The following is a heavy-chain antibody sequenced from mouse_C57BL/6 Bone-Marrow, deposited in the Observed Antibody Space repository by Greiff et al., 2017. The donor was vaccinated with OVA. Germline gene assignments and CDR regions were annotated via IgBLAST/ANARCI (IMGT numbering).Heavy chain of an antibody. Sequence: VQLQQPGAELVMPGASVKLSCKASGYTFTSYWMHWVKQRPGQGLEWIGEIDPSDSYTNYNQKFKGKSTLTVDKSSSTAYMQLSSLTSEDSAVYYCAILITTVVAPTDFDVWGTGTTVTVSS. D-gene: IGHD1-1*01. V-gene: IGHV1-69*01. CDR1: GYTFTSYW. J-gene: IGHJ1*03. CDR2: IDPSDSYT. CDR3: AILITTVVAPTDFDV.